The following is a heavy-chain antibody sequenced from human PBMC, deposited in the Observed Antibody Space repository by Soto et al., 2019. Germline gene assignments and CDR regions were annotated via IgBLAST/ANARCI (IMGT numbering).Heavy chain of an antibody. CDR2: INHRGST. D-gene: IGHD2-2*01. V-gene: IGHV4-34*01. CDR1: GGSFSGYY. CDR3: ARDGFCTSTTCRVGNWFDP. Sequence: ASETLSLTCVVSGGSFSGYYWRWIRQSPGKGLEWIGGINHRGSTNYNPSLESRVTISVDTSKNQFSLKLPSVTAADTAMYYCARDGFCTSTTCRVGNWFDPWGQGTLVTVSS. J-gene: IGHJ5*02.